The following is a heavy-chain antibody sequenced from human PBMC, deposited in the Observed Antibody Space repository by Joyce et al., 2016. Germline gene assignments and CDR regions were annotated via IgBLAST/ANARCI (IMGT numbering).Heavy chain of an antibody. J-gene: IGHJ4*02. Sequence: QVQVVQSGAEVKKPGASVKVSCRASGYPLTDYSIHWVRQAPGQGLECMGRINPKSGDTNYAQNFQGRVTMTRDTSINTAYMELSSLRSDDTAVYYCARGDLLDWGQGTLVTVSS. V-gene: IGHV1-2*06. CDR2: INPKSGDT. D-gene: IGHD2-8*02. CDR1: GYPLTDYS. CDR3: ARGDLLD.